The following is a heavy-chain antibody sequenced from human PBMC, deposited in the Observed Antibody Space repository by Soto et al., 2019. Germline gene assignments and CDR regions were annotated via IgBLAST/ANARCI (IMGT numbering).Heavy chain of an antibody. D-gene: IGHD6-13*01. CDR3: STRGSI. CDR1: GFTFTNSY. CDR2: IKSKTDGGTA. Sequence: GGSLRLSCAASGFTFTNSYMSWVRQAPGKRLEWVGRIKSKTDGGTADYAAPVKGRFIISRDDSRNTVYLQMNSLKIEDTAIYYCSTRGSIWGQGTLVTVSS. V-gene: IGHV3-15*05. J-gene: IGHJ4*02.